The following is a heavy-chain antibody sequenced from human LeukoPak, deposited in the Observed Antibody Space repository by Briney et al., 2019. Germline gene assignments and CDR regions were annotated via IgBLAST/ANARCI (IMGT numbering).Heavy chain of an antibody. Sequence: GGSLRLSCAASGFNFSDYFMSWIRQAPGKGLQWLAYISKTGRGIEYAESVRGRFTISRDNAKNSVFLQMHSLRAEDTAVYFCATVRYSTIWSFEFDNWGQGALVTVSS. CDR2: ISKTGRGI. J-gene: IGHJ4*02. D-gene: IGHD5-12*01. CDR1: GFNFSDYF. CDR3: ATVRYSTIWSFEFDN. V-gene: IGHV3-11*01.